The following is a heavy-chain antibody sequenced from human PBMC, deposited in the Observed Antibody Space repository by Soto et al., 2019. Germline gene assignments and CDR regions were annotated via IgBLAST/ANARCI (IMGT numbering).Heavy chain of an antibody. D-gene: IGHD3-22*01. CDR1: GFTFSSYA. V-gene: IGHV3-30-3*01. J-gene: IGHJ4*02. Sequence: GGSLRLSCAASGFTFSSYAMHWVRQAPGKGLEWVAVISYDGGNKYYADSVKGRFTISRDNSKNTLHLQMNSLRAEDTAVYYCARDGTDYYDSTVHFDYWGQGTLVTVSS. CDR3: ARDGTDYYDSTVHFDY. CDR2: ISYDGGNK.